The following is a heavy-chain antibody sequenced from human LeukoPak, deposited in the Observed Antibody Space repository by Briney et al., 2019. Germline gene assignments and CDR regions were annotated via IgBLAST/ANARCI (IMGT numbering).Heavy chain of an antibody. CDR2: THHSGKT. D-gene: IGHD3-3*02. V-gene: IGHV4-59*08. CDR1: GDSIRNYY. Sequence: SETLSLTCSVSGDSIRNYYWNWVRQPPGKSLEWIGYTHHSGKTYYNPSLKSRVSTSVNTSKNQFSLKLSFVTAADTAIYYCAKWEEALRAFDVWGQGTMVTVSS. CDR3: AKWEEALRAFDV. J-gene: IGHJ3*01.